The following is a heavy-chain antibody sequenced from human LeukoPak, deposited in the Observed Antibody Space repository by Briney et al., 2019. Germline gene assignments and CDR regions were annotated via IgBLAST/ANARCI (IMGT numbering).Heavy chain of an antibody. CDR2: ISAYNGNT. J-gene: IGHJ5*02. D-gene: IGHD2-15*01. V-gene: IGHV1-18*04. Sequence: TSVKVSCKASGYTFTGYYMHWVRQAPGQGLEWMGWISAYNGNTNYAQKLQGRVTMTTDTSTSTAYMELRSLRSDDTAVYYCARLGVVAFWFDPWGQGTLVTVSS. CDR3: ARLGVVAFWFDP. CDR1: GYTFTGYY.